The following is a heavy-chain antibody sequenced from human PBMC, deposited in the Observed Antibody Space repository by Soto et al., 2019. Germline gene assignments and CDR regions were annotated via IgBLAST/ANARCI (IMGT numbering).Heavy chain of an antibody. CDR1: GFTFSSYA. CDR3: AKNKVGSCSSSTCLGLDY. J-gene: IGHJ4*02. Sequence: GGSLRLSCEASGFTFSSYAMSWVRQAPGKGLEWVSGISGSGGSTYYAESVKGRFTISRDNSKNTLYLQMNSLRAEDTATYYCAKNKVGSCSSSTCLGLDYWGQGTLVTVSS. D-gene: IGHD2-2*01. V-gene: IGHV3-23*01. CDR2: ISGSGGST.